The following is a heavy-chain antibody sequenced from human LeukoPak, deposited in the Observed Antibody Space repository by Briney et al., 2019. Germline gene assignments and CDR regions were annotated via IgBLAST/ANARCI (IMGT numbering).Heavy chain of an antibody. Sequence: KPGGSLRLSCAASGFPFSDYYMSWIRQAPGKGLEWVSYISSSGSTIYYADSVKGRFTISRDNAKNSLYLQMNSLRAEDTAVYYCATVEMATSYYFDYWGQGTLVTVSS. J-gene: IGHJ4*02. CDR1: GFPFSDYY. D-gene: IGHD5-24*01. CDR2: ISSSGSTI. V-gene: IGHV3-11*01. CDR3: ATVEMATSYYFDY.